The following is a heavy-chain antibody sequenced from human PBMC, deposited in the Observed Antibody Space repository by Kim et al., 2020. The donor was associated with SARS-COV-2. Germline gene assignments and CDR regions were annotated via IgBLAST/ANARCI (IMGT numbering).Heavy chain of an antibody. V-gene: IGHV3-33*05. J-gene: IGHJ4*02. D-gene: IGHD6-13*01. CDR2: ISYDGSNI. CDR3: ARGGPYSSSWYMEE. Sequence: GGSLRLSCAASGFTFSTYGMHWVRQAPGKGLEWVAVISYDGSNIYYVDSVKGRFTISRDNSKNTLYLQTNSLRAEDTAVYYCARGGPYSSSWYMEEWGQGTLVTVSS. CDR1: GFTFSTYG.